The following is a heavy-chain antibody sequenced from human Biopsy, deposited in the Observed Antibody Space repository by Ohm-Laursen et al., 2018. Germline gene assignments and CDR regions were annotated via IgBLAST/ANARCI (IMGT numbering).Heavy chain of an antibody. J-gene: IGHJ5*02. CDR3: TRGGYYYDSLAYYYWFDP. D-gene: IGHD3-22*01. Sequence: ASVKVSCKASGYTFTGYHVHWVRQAPGQGLVWTGWINAKTGDTSYAQKFQGRVTMTRDTSISTAYVDLSSLRSDDTAGYYCTRGGYYYDSLAYYYWFDPWGQGTLVTVSS. V-gene: IGHV1-2*02. CDR2: INAKTGDT. CDR1: GYTFTGYH.